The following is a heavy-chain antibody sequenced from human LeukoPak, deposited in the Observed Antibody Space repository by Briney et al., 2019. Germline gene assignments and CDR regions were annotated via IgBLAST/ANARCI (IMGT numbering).Heavy chain of an antibody. CDR3: AREAQYCSRTSCYGYFDY. J-gene: IGHJ4*02. D-gene: IGHD2-2*01. Sequence: GGSLRLSCAASGFTFSSYWMHWVRQAPGKGLVWVSRINSDGSSTNYADSVKGRFTISRDNAKNTLYLQINGLRAEDTAVYYCAREAQYCSRTSCYGYFDYWGQGTLVTVSS. V-gene: IGHV3-74*01. CDR2: INSDGSST. CDR1: GFTFSSYW.